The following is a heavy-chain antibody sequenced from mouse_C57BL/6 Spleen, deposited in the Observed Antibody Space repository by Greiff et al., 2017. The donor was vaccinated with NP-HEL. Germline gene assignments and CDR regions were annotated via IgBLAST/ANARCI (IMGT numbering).Heavy chain of an antibody. CDR2: ISDGGSYT. D-gene: IGHD2-5*01. CDR1: GFTFSSYA. J-gene: IGHJ3*01. V-gene: IGHV5-4*03. CDR3: ARGGAYYSNSAWFAY. Sequence: EVNVVESGGGLVKPGGSLKLSCAASGFTFSSYAMSWVRQTPEKRLEWVATISDGGSYTYYPDNVKGRFTISRDNAKNNLYLQMSHLKSEDTAMYYCARGGAYYSNSAWFAYWGQGTLVTVSA.